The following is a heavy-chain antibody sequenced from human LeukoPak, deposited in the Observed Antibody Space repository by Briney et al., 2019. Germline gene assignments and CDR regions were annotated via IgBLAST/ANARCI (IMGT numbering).Heavy chain of an antibody. CDR2: ISYDGSNK. Sequence: GGSLRLSCAASGFTFSSHAMHWVRQAPDKGLEWVAVISYDGSNKYYADSVKGRFTISRDNSKNTLYLQMNSLRAEDTAVYYCARDYVGATTPYFDYWGQGTLVTVSS. CDR3: ARDYVGATTPYFDY. V-gene: IGHV3-30-3*01. J-gene: IGHJ4*02. D-gene: IGHD1-26*01. CDR1: GFTFSSHA.